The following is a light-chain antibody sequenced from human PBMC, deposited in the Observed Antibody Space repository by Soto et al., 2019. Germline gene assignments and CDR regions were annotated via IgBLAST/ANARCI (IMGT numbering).Light chain of an antibody. J-gene: IGKJ1*01. CDR3: QQSYSTPTWT. CDR2: KAS. V-gene: IGKV1-5*03. Sequence: DIQITQSPSSLSASVGDIVTITCRASHSVSNWLAWYQQKPGKAPKLLIYKASSIVTAVTSRFSGSGFGTDFTLTISSLQPEDFATYYCQQSYSTPTWTFGQGTKVDIK. CDR1: HSVSNW.